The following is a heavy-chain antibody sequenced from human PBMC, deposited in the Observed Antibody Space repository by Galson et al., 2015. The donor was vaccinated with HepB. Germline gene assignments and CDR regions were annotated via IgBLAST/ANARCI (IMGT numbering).Heavy chain of an antibody. CDR2: ISAYNGNT. D-gene: IGHD2-21*02. V-gene: IGHV1-18*04. Sequence: SVKVSCKASGYTFTSYGISWVRQAPGQGLEWMGWISAYNGNTNYAQKLQGRVTMTTDTSTSTAYMELRSLGSDDAAVYYCARDHPAYCGGDCYSGVGMDVWGQGTTVTVSS. J-gene: IGHJ6*02. CDR1: GYTFTSYG. CDR3: ARDHPAYCGGDCYSGVGMDV.